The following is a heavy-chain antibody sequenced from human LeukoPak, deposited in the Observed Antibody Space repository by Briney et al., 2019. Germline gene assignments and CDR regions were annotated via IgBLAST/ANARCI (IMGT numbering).Heavy chain of an antibody. CDR1: GFTFADYA. J-gene: IGHJ4*02. CDR2: IKQDGSEK. V-gene: IGHV3-7*01. CDR3: ARDVGYCSSTSCYGDYFDY. D-gene: IGHD2-2*03. Sequence: PGGSLRLSCAASGFTFADYAMHWVRQAPGKGLERVANIKQDGSEKYYVDSVKGRFTISRDNAKNSLYLQMNSLRAEDTAVYYCARDVGYCSSTSCYGDYFDYWGQGTLVTVSS.